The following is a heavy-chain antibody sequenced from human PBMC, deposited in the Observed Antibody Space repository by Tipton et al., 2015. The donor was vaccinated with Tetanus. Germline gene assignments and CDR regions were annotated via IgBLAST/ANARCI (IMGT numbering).Heavy chain of an antibody. CDR2: IYYSGST. CDR3: ARSPRDDYYFDY. CDR1: GGSISSYY. Sequence: TLSLTCTVSGGSISSYYWSWIRQPPGKGLEWIGYIYYSGSTNYNPSLKSRVTISVDTSKNQFSLKLSSVTAADTAVYYCARSPRDDYYFDYWGQGTLVTVSS. D-gene: IGHD5-24*01. J-gene: IGHJ4*02. V-gene: IGHV4-59*01.